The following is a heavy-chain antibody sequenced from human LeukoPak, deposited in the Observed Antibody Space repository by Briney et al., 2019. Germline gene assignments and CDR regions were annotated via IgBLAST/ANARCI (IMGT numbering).Heavy chain of an antibody. CDR1: GFTFNNYA. D-gene: IGHD1-26*01. CDR2: ITGSGDFT. Sequence: GGSLRLSCAASGFTFNNYAIHWVRQAPGKGLEWVSGITGSGDFTEYADSVKGRFTISRDNSKNTLYLQMDSLKAEDTAVYNCAKKYSGSHPFDNWGQGTLVTVSS. J-gene: IGHJ4*02. CDR3: AKKYSGSHPFDN. V-gene: IGHV3-23*01.